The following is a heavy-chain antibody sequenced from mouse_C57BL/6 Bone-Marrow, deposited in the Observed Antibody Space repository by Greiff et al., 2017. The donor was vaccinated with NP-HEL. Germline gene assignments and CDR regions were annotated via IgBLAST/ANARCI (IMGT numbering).Heavy chain of an antibody. CDR3: ARGLITTVVATVDY. V-gene: IGHV5-6*01. J-gene: IGHJ2*01. CDR1: GFTFSSYG. CDR2: ISSGGSYT. D-gene: IGHD1-1*01. Sequence: EVQLQESGGDLVKPGGSLKLSCAASGFTFSSYGMSWVRQTPDKRLEWVATISSGGSYTYYPDSVKGRFTISRDNAKNTLYLQMSSLKSEDTAMYYCARGLITTVVATVDYWGQGTTLTVSS.